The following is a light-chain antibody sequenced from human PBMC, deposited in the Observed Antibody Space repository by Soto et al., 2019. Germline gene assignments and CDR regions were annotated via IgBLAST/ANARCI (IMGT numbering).Light chain of an antibody. CDR3: HHGNSPPGT. CDR1: QSISITS. V-gene: IGKV3-20*01. J-gene: IGKJ1*01. Sequence: EIVLTQSPCTLSLSPGERATLSCRASQSISITSLGWYQQRPGQAPGLLISGSSSRATGIPDRFSGSGSGTDFTLTISRLEPEDFAVYYCHHGNSPPGTFGQGTKVEIK. CDR2: GSS.